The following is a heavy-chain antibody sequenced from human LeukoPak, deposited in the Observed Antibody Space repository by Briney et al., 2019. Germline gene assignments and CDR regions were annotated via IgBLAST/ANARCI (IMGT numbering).Heavy chain of an antibody. V-gene: IGHV1-69*05. Sequence: SVKVSCKASGGTFSSYAISWVRQAAGQGLEWMGGIITIFGTANYAQKFQGRVTITTDESTSTAYMERSSLRSEDTAVYYCARSNDFWSGPGMDVWGKGTTVTVSS. CDR1: GGTFSSYA. D-gene: IGHD3-3*01. J-gene: IGHJ6*04. CDR3: ARSNDFWSGPGMDV. CDR2: IITIFGTA.